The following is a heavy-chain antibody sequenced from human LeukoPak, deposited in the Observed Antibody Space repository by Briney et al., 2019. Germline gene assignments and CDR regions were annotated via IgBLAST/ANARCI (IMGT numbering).Heavy chain of an antibody. V-gene: IGHV3-30-3*01. D-gene: IGHD2-2*01. CDR1: GFTFSSYA. CDR3: AKESIPGIVVVPNYYYMDV. CDR2: ISYDGSNK. Sequence: PGGSLRLSCAASGFTFSSYAMHWVRQAPGKGLERVAVISYDGSNKYYADSVKGRFTISRDNSKNTLYLQMNSLRAEDTAVYYCAKESIPGIVVVPNYYYMDVWGKGTTVTVSS. J-gene: IGHJ6*03.